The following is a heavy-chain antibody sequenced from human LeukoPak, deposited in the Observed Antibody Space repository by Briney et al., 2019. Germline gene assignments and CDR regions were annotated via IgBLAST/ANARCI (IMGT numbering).Heavy chain of an antibody. J-gene: IGHJ4*02. V-gene: IGHV3-74*01. D-gene: IGHD3-22*01. CDR3: ARDLGDSSGYYLYYFDY. CDR1: GFTFSSYW. Sequence: GGSLRLSCAASGFTFSSYWMHWVRQAPGKGLVWVSRINSDGSSTSYADSVKGRFTISRDNAKNTLYLQMNSLRAEDTAVYYCARDLGDSSGYYLYYFDYWGQGTLVTVSS. CDR2: INSDGSST.